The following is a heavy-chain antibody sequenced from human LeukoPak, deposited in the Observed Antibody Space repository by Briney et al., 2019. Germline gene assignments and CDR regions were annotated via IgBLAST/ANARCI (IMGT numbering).Heavy chain of an antibody. Sequence: PGGSLRLSCAVSGFRASDYYMSWVRQAPGKGLEWVALIRGSGDTFSGDSVKGRFTISRDDSKNTVYLRMNSLRVEDTAVYFCARDRAATQDWVEFDPWGQGTLVTVSS. D-gene: IGHD2-15*01. V-gene: IGHV3-66*03. CDR1: GFRASDYY. J-gene: IGHJ5*02. CDR2: IRGSGDT. CDR3: ARDRAATQDWVEFDP.